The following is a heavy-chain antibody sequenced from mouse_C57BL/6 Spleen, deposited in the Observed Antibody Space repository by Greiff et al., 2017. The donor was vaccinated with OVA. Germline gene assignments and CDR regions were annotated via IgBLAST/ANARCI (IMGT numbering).Heavy chain of an antibody. CDR2: IHPNSGST. Sequence: VQLQQPGAELVKPGASVKLSCKASGYTFTSYWTHWVKQRPGQGLEWIGMIHPNSGSTNYNEKFKSKATLTVDKSSSTAYMQLSSLTSEDSAVYYCARWGTTVVTYYAMDYWGQGTSVTVSS. CDR3: ARWGTTVVTYYAMDY. V-gene: IGHV1-64*01. J-gene: IGHJ4*01. D-gene: IGHD1-1*01. CDR1: GYTFTSYW.